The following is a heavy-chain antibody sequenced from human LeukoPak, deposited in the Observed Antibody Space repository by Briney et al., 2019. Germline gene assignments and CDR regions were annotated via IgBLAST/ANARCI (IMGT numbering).Heavy chain of an antibody. Sequence: PGGSLRLSCAAPGFTFSSYAMSWVRQAPGKGLEWVSAISGSGGSTYYADSVKGRFTISRDNSKNTLYLQMNSLRAEDTAVYYCAKDGYCSSTSCGKTDAFDIWGQGTMVTVSS. V-gene: IGHV3-23*01. CDR3: AKDGYCSSTSCGKTDAFDI. D-gene: IGHD2-2*03. J-gene: IGHJ3*02. CDR1: GFTFSSYA. CDR2: ISGSGGST.